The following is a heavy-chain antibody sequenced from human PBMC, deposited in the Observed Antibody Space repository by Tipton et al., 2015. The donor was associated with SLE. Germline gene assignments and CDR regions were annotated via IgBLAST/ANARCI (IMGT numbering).Heavy chain of an antibody. D-gene: IGHD3-16*01. V-gene: IGHV3-33*01. CDR1: GFTFSSYG. CDR3: ARNLGSYYGMDV. Sequence: SLRLSCAASGFTFSSYGMHWVRQAPGKGPEWVAAIWYDGSNKYYADSVKGRFTISRDNSKNTLYLQMNSLRAEDTAVYYCARNLGSYYGMDVWGQGTTVTVSS. CDR2: IWYDGSNK. J-gene: IGHJ6*02.